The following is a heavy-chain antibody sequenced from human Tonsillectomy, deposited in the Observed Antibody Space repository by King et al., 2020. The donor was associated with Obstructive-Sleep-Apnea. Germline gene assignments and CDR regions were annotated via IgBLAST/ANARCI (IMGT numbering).Heavy chain of an antibody. D-gene: IGHD3-22*01. J-gene: IGHJ4*02. CDR3: ARYNTMIVLPYFDY. V-gene: IGHV4-38-2*02. CDR1: GYSISSGYY. Sequence: VQLQESGPGLVKPSETLSLTCTVSGYSISSGYYWGWIRQPPGKGLEWIGSIYHSGSTYYNPSLKSRVTISVDTSKNQFSLKLSSVTAADTAVYYCARYNTMIVLPYFDYWGQGTLVTVSS. CDR2: IYHSGST.